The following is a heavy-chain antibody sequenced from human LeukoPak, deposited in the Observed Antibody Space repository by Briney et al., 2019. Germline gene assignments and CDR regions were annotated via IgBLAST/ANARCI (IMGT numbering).Heavy chain of an antibody. CDR2: INEDGSER. Sequence: GGSLRLSCAASGFTLSTYWMNWVRQAPGKGLEWVASINEDGSERHYVDSVKGRFTISRDNAKNSLSLQMNSLRAEDTAVYYCARGLPSSGWGQGTLVTVSS. V-gene: IGHV3-7*01. CDR1: GFTLSTYW. D-gene: IGHD6-25*01. J-gene: IGHJ4*02. CDR3: ARGLPSSG.